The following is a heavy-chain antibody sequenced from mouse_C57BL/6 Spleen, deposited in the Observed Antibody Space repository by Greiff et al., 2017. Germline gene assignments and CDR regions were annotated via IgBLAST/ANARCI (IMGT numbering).Heavy chain of an antibody. Sequence: EVQLQQSGPELVKPGASVKISCKASGYTFTDYYMNWVKQSHGKSLEWIGDINPNNGGTSYNQKFKGKATLTVDKSSSTAYMELRSLTSEDSAVYYCAGVYGNLDYWGQGTTLTVSS. J-gene: IGHJ2*01. D-gene: IGHD2-1*01. CDR2: INPNNGGT. CDR1: GYTFTDYY. CDR3: AGVYGNLDY. V-gene: IGHV1-26*01.